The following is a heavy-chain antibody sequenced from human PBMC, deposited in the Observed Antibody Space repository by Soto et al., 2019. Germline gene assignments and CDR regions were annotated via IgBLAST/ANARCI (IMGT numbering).Heavy chain of an antibody. CDR3: ARGQEGVVATH. D-gene: IGHD5-12*01. J-gene: IGHJ4*02. V-gene: IGHV4-34*01. CDR2: IKDGGRT. Sequence: QVQLQQWDAGLLKPSETLSLNCAVNGGSLSGYYWSWIRQPPGKGLEWIGEIKDGGRTNYSPSLKSRAAISSDTSNNPFSLRLYSVTAADTGVYYCARGQEGVVATHWDQGTLVTVSS. CDR1: GGSLSGYY.